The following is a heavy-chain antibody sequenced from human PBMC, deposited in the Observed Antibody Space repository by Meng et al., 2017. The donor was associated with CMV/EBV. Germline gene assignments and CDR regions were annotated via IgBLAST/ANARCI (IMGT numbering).Heavy chain of an antibody. Sequence: GESLKISCAASGFTFSSYWMHWVRQAPGKGLVWVSRINSDGSSTSYADSVKGRFTISRDNSKNTLYLQMNSLRAEDTAVYYCAKATKPSSSWAIPFDYWGQGTLVTVSS. D-gene: IGHD6-13*01. CDR2: INSDGSST. CDR3: AKATKPSSSWAIPFDY. CDR1: GFTFSSYW. V-gene: IGHV3-74*01. J-gene: IGHJ4*02.